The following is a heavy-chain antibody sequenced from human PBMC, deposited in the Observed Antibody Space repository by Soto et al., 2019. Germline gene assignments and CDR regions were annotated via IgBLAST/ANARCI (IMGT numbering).Heavy chain of an antibody. CDR1: GFTFSSYA. CDR3: AKDGGYSYVPDAFDI. V-gene: IGHV3-23*01. J-gene: IGHJ3*02. D-gene: IGHD5-18*01. Sequence: LRLSCAASGFTFSSYAMSWVRQAPGEGLEWVSAISGSGGSTYYADSVKGRFTISRDNSKNTLYLQMNSLRAEDTAVYYCAKDGGYSYVPDAFDIWGQGTMVTDSS. CDR2: ISGSGGST.